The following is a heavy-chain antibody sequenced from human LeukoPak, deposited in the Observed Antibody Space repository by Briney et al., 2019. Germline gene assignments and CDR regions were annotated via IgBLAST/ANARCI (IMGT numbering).Heavy chain of an antibody. CDR1: GFTSSSYS. CDR2: ISSSSSYI. Sequence: GGSLRLSCAASGFTSSSYSMTWVRQAPGKGLGWVSSISSSSSYIYYADSVKGRFTIYRENAKNSLYLQMNSLRAEDTAVYYCARDWGYYYYYGMDVWGQGTTVTVSS. V-gene: IGHV3-21*01. J-gene: IGHJ6*02. D-gene: IGHD3-16*01. CDR3: ARDWGYYYYYGMDV.